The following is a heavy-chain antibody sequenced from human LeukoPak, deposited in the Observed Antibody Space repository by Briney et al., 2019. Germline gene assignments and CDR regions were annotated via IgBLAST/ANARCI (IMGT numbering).Heavy chain of an antibody. Sequence: GGSLRLSCAASGFTFSNYAMSWVRQAPGKGLEWVSSINGRGGSTYYADSVKGRFTISRDNSKNTLYLQMNSLRAEDTAVYYCARGPSGYHNTGGQGTLVTVSS. CDR2: INGRGGST. CDR1: GFTFSNYA. CDR3: ARGPSGYHNT. J-gene: IGHJ4*02. V-gene: IGHV3-23*01. D-gene: IGHD5-12*01.